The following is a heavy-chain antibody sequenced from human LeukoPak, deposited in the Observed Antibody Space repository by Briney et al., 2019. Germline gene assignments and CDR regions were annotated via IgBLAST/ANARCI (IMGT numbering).Heavy chain of an antibody. CDR2: VNPDGSNT. CDR1: AFAFSSYY. D-gene: IGHD6-25*01. CDR3: ARDDSGPQAFDL. J-gene: IGHJ3*01. V-gene: IGHV3-74*01. Sequence: GGSLRLSCEASAFAFSSYYMHWVRHAPGEGLVWVSYVNPDGSNTNYADSVKGRFTISRDNVKNTLYLQMNSLRAEDTAMYYCARDDSGPQAFDLWGQGTMVTVSS.